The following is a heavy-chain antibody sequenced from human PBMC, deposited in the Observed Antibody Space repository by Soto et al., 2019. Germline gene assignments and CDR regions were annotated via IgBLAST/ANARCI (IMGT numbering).Heavy chain of an antibody. CDR1: GGSISSGGYY. Sequence: SETLSLTCTVSGGSISSGGYYWSWIRQHPGKGLEWIGYIYYSGSTYYNPSLKSRVTISVDTSKNQFSLKLSSVTAADTAVYYCARGPGKYYYDSSGYYSGAFDIWGQGTMVTV. V-gene: IGHV4-31*03. J-gene: IGHJ3*02. D-gene: IGHD3-22*01. CDR2: IYYSGST. CDR3: ARGPGKYYYDSSGYYSGAFDI.